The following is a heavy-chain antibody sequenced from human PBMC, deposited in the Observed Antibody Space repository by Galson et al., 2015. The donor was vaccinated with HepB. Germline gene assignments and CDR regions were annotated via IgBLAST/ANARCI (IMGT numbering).Heavy chain of an antibody. J-gene: IGHJ3*01. Sequence: QSGAEVKKPGESLRISCQGSGYNFTNYWVTWVRQMPGEGLEWMGKIDPVDSYTNYSPSFQGHVTISTDKSISTAYLQWSSLKASDAAMYYGARHAIGNSSRGDGFDLGGQGTLFTLSS. CDR1: GYNFTNYW. D-gene: IGHD6-19*01. V-gene: IGHV5-10-1*01. CDR2: IDPVDSYT. CDR3: ARHAIGNSSRGDGFDL.